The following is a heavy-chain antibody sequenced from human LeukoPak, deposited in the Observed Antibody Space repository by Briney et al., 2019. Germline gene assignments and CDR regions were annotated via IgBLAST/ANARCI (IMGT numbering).Heavy chain of an antibody. CDR1: GYTFTSYA. V-gene: IGHV1-3*03. D-gene: IGHD6-19*01. Sequence: ASVRVSCKASGYTFTSYAMHWVRQAPGQRLEWMGWINGGNGNTRYSQDFQGRVTITRDTSASTAYMELSSLRSGDMAVYYCAAVAGLGNAFDIWGQGTMVTVSS. CDR2: INGGNGNT. CDR3: AAVAGLGNAFDI. J-gene: IGHJ3*02.